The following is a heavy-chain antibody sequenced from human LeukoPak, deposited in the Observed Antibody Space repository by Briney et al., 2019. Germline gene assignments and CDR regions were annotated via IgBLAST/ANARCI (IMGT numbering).Heavy chain of an antibody. CDR3: ARYHRYGGIVATIPQFDY. CDR1: GFTFSSYS. D-gene: IGHD5-12*01. CDR2: ISSSSSTI. J-gene: IGHJ4*02. V-gene: IGHV3-48*04. Sequence: PGGSLRLSCAASGFTFSSYSMNWVRQAPGKGLEWVSYISSSSSTIYYADSVKGRFTISRDNAKNSLCLQMNSLRAEDTAVYYCARYHRYGGIVATIPQFDYWGQGTLVTVSS.